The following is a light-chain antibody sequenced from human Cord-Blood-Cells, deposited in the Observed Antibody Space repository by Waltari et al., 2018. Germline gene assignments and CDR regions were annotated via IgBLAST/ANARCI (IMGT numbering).Light chain of an antibody. V-gene: IGKV2-28*01. Sequence: DIVMTRSPLSLPVTPGEPASISCRSSQSLLHSNGYNYLDWYLQKPGQSPQLLIYLGSNRAAGVPDRFSGSGSGTDFTLKISSVEAEDVGVYYCMQALQTPPCTFGQGTKVEIK. J-gene: IGKJ1*01. CDR1: QSLLHSNGYNY. CDR2: LGS. CDR3: MQALQTPPCT.